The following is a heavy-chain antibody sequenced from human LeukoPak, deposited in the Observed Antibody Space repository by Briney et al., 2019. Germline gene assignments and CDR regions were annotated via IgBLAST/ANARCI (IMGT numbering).Heavy chain of an antibody. J-gene: IGHJ4*02. Sequence: SETLSLTCTVSGASISSSHFYWGWIRQAPGKGLEWVGTIHRSESPNYNPSLKSRVTISVDLSKNQVSLKLSSVTAADTSVYYCARQTNRGAGNFDSWSRGTLVTVSS. D-gene: IGHD1-1*01. CDR2: IHRSESP. CDR3: ARQTNRGAGNFDS. CDR1: GASISSSHFY. V-gene: IGHV4-39*01.